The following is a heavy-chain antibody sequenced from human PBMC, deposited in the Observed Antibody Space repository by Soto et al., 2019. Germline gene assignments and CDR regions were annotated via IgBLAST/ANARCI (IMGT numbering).Heavy chain of an antibody. CDR3: ARERKEPSGGYDFDYYYYGMDV. J-gene: IGHJ6*02. CDR2: IWYDGSNK. CDR1: GFTFSSYG. D-gene: IGHD5-12*01. V-gene: IGHV3-33*01. Sequence: GGSLRLSCAASGFTFSSYGMHWVRQAPGKGLEWVAVIWYDGSNKYYADSVRGRFTISRDNSKNTLYLQMNSLRAEDTAVYYCARERKEPSGGYDFDYYYYGMDVWGQGTTVTVSS.